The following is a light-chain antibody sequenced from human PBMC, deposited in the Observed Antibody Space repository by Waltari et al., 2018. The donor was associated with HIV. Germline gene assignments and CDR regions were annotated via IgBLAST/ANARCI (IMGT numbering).Light chain of an antibody. Sequence: SALPQPASVSGSPGQSITISCTRTSSDVGGSNYVSWYQQHPGKAPKLMIYEVSNRPSGVSNRFSGSKSGNTASLTISGLQAEDEADYYCSSYTSSSTLVFGTGTKVTVL. V-gene: IGLV2-14*01. CDR2: EVS. CDR3: SSYTSSSTLV. J-gene: IGLJ1*01. CDR1: SSDVGGSNY.